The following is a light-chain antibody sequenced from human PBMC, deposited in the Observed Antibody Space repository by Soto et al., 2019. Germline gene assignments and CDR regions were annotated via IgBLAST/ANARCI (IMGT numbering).Light chain of an antibody. V-gene: IGLV2-11*01. J-gene: IGLJ2*01. CDR1: SVDVGAYDF. Sequence: QSVLTQPHSVSGSPGQSVTISCTGTSVDVGAYDFVSWYQQHPGKAPKLLIYVVSGRPSGVPHRFSGSKSGNAASLTISGLQAEDEADYYCSSYTTIKTVVFGGGTKLTVL. CDR3: SSYTTIKTVV. CDR2: VVS.